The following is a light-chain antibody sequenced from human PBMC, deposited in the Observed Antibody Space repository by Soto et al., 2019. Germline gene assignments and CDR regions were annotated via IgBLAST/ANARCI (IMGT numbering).Light chain of an antibody. CDR2: DVR. V-gene: IGLV2-14*03. CDR3: RSYTSSNTVI. J-gene: IGLJ2*01. Sequence: QSALTQPASVSGSPGQSITISCTGTSSDVGGYNYISWYQQHPGKAPKFIIYDVRNRPSGVSNRFSGSKSGNTASLTISGLQAEDEADYYCRSYTSSNTVIFGGGTQLTVL. CDR1: SSDVGGYNY.